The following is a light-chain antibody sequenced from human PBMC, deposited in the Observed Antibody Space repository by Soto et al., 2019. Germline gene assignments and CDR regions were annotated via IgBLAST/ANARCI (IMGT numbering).Light chain of an antibody. CDR1: QSIDSNY. Sequence: IVMTQSPGPLSLSQGETVTLSCKSSQSIDSNYLSWYQQKAGQAPRLITSGASTRATGIPARFSGSGSGTDFTLSISRLEPEDFAVYYCQQYGSSLITLGQGTRLEIK. CDR3: QQYGSSLIT. J-gene: IGKJ5*01. CDR2: GAS. V-gene: IGKV3-20*01.